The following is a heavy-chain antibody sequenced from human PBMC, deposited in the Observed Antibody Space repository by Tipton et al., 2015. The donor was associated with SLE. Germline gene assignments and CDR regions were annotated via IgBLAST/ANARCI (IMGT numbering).Heavy chain of an antibody. D-gene: IGHD6-19*01. J-gene: IGHJ4*02. CDR1: GASISNTNYY. CDR3: ARSRGSSGWVDY. CDR2: MYYSGST. V-gene: IGHV4-39*07. Sequence: TLSLTCTVSGASISNTNYYWAWIRQSPGKGLEWIGSMYYSGSTYHNPSLKSRVTISVDRSMHQFSLKLSSVTAADTAVYYCARSRGSSGWVDYWGQGTLVTVSS.